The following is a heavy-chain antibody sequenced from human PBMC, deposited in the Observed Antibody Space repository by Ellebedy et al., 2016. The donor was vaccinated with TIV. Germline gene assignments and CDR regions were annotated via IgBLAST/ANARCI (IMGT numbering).Heavy chain of an antibody. CDR1: GFTFGIYT. CDR2: ITGDSNSQ. J-gene: IGHJ4*02. CDR3: ARQRSTWYGLDY. V-gene: IGHV3-48*02. D-gene: IGHD6-13*01. Sequence: PGGSLRLSCAASGFTFGIYTMHWVRQAPGKGLEWISYITGDSNSQDHSDAVVGRFTTSRDTANSSLYLQMTNLRDDDTAVYYCARQRSTWYGLDYWGQGVLVTVS.